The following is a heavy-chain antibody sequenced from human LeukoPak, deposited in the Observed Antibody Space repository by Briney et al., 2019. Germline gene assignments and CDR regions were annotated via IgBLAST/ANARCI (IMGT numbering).Heavy chain of an antibody. J-gene: IGHJ5*02. V-gene: IGHV3-30*03. D-gene: IGHD1-26*01. Sequence: GGSLRLSCAASGLSFRSYAMHWVRQAPGKGLEWVAVISDDGNNKYYADSVKGRFTISRDNSKNTLYLQMNSLRAEDTAVYYCARDGLVGATTPGNWFDPWGQGTLVTVSS. CDR2: ISDDGNNK. CDR1: GLSFRSYA. CDR3: ARDGLVGATTPGNWFDP.